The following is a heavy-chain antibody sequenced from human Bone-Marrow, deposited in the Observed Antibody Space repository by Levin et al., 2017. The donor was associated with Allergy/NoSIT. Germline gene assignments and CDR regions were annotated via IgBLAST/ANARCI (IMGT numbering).Heavy chain of an antibody. Sequence: PGGSLRLSCTASGFTFGDYAMSWFRQAPGKGLEWVGFIRSKAYGGTTEYAAAVKGRFTISRDDSKSIAYLQMNSLKTEDTAVYYCTRGGYCSGGSCRHYYYYMDVWGKGTTVTVSS. CDR3: TRGGYCSGGSCRHYYYYMDV. CDR2: IRSKAYGGTT. CDR1: GFTFGDYA. D-gene: IGHD2-15*01. V-gene: IGHV3-49*03. J-gene: IGHJ6*03.